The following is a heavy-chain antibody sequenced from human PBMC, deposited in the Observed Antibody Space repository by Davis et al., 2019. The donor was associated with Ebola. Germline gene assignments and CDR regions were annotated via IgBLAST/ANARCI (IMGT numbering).Heavy chain of an antibody. J-gene: IGHJ6*02. V-gene: IGHV4-59*08. CDR2: IYYSGST. CDR3: ARVLSLKQQLVPSYDYCGRDV. CDR1: GGSISSYY. D-gene: IGHD6-13*01. Sequence: MPGGSLRLSCTVSGGSISSYYWSWIRQPPGKGLEWIGYIYYSGSTNYNPSLKSRVTISVDTSKNQFSLKLSSVTAADTAVYYCARVLSLKQQLVPSYDYCGRDVWGQGTTVTVSS.